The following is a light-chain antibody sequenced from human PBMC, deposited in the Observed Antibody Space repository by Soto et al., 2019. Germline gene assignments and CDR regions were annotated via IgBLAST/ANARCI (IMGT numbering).Light chain of an antibody. J-gene: IGLJ2*01. Sequence: QSALTQPASVSGSPGQSITISCTGTFIDVGSYNLVSWYQQHPGKAPKLMIYEVTKRPSGVSNRFSGSKSGNTASLTISGLQAEDEADYYCCSYATSSTFVFGGGTKLTV. CDR3: CSYATSSTFV. CDR2: EVT. V-gene: IGLV2-23*02. CDR1: FIDVGSYNL.